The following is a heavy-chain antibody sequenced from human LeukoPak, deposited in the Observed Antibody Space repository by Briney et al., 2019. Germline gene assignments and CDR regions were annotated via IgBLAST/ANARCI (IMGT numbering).Heavy chain of an antibody. CDR3: GRGEYDLLTGVYDTYGIDV. D-gene: IGHD3-9*01. CDR2: ISYDGNYK. J-gene: IGHJ6*02. V-gene: IGHV3-30-3*01. Sequence: GGSLRLSCVASGFIFSSYALHWVRQAPGKGLEWVAVISYDGNYKYYADSLKGRFTISRDNSKNTLFLKMNSLRPEDTAVYYCGRGEYDLLTGVYDTYGIDVWGQGTTVTVSS. CDR1: GFIFSSYA.